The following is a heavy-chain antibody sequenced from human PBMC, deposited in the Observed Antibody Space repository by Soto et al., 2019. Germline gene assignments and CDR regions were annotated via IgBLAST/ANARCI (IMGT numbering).Heavy chain of an antibody. CDR2: IIHMFDTP. D-gene: IGHD3-16*01. Sequence: QVQLVQSGAEEKRPGSSVRVSCKASGGAFSRYAISWVRQAPGQGLEWMGGIIHMFDTPNYAQKFQGRLTITADKSTGTAYMALSSLRSEDTARYYCARHPDPRIIVTVGAHNYFATWGQGTQVTVSS. CDR1: GGAFSRYA. CDR3: ARHPDPRIIVTVGAHNYFAT. J-gene: IGHJ5*02. V-gene: IGHV1-69*06.